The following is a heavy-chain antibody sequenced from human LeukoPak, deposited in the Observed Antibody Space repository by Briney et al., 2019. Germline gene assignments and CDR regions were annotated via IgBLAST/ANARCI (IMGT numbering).Heavy chain of an antibody. CDR3: ARHEERWLQLGSYFQH. D-gene: IGHD5-24*01. Sequence: SETLSLTCTVSGGSISSSTYYWGWIRRPPGKGLEWIGSIYYSGSTYYNPSLKSRVTISVDTSKNQFSLKLSSMTAADTAVYYCARHEERWLQLGSYFQHWGQGTLVTVSS. CDR1: GGSISSSTYY. CDR2: IYYSGST. J-gene: IGHJ1*01. V-gene: IGHV4-39*01.